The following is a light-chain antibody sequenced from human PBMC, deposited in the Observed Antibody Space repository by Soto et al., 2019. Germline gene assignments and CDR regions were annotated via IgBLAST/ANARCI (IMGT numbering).Light chain of an antibody. CDR2: EVS. Sequence: QSALTQPASVSGSPGQSITISCTGTSSDVGGYNYVSWYQQHPGKAPKLMIYEVSNRPSGVSNRFSGSKSGNTASLTISGLLAEDGADYYCSSYTSSSSVFGGGTKLTVL. CDR3: SSYTSSSSV. V-gene: IGLV2-14*01. CDR1: SSDVGGYNY. J-gene: IGLJ2*01.